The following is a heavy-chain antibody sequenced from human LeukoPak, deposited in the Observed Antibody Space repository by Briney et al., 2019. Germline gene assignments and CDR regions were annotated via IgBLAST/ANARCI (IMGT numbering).Heavy chain of an antibody. Sequence: GGSLKLSCAASGFTFSGSAMQWVRQASGKGLEWVGRIRSKTSNYATGYAASVKGRFTISRDDSKNTAYLQMNSLKTEDTAVYYCTRQGGPCSGGSCGWFDPWGQGTLVTVSS. D-gene: IGHD2-15*01. CDR2: IRSKTSNYAT. J-gene: IGHJ5*02. CDR1: GFTFSGSA. CDR3: TRQGGPCSGGSCGWFDP. V-gene: IGHV3-73*01.